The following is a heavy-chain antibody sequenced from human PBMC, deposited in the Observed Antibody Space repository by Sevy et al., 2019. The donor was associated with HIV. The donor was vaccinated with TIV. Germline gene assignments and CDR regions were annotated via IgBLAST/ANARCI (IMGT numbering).Heavy chain of an antibody. CDR2: ISYAGSNK. V-gene: IGHV3-30-3*01. CDR1: GFMFSSYS. D-gene: IGHD4-17*01. J-gene: IGHJ6*02. Sequence: GSLRLSCAASGFMFSSYSVHWVRQAPGKGLEWVAVISYAGSNKYYADSVKGRFTISRDNSKNMLYLQMNSLRAEDTAVYYCARDVAFTTEYSYGMDVWGQRTTVTVSS. CDR3: ARDVAFTTEYSYGMDV.